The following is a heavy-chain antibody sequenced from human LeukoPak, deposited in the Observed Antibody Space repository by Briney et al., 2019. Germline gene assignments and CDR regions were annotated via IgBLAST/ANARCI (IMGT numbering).Heavy chain of an antibody. CDR3: ARDKGGGYDSYFDY. J-gene: IGHJ4*02. CDR1: GGSISSGSYY. CDR2: IYTSGST. Sequence: SQTLSLTCTVSGGSISSGSYYWSWIRQPAGKGLEWIGRIYTSGSTNYNPSLKSRVTISVDTSKNQFSPKLSSVTAADTAVYYCARDKGGGYDSYFDYWGQGTLVTVSS. V-gene: IGHV4-61*02. D-gene: IGHD5-12*01.